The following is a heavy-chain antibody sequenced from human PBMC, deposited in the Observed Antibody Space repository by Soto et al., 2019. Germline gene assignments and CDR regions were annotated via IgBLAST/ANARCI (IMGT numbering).Heavy chain of an antibody. J-gene: IGHJ6*02. CDR1: GFTFSSYA. D-gene: IGHD4-4*01. CDR3: ANSYSNYVGYYYGMDV. Sequence: PGGSLRLSCAASGFTFSSYAMSWVRQAPGKGLEWVSAISGSGGSTYYADSVKGRFTISRDNSKNTLYLQMNSLRAEDTAVYYCANSYSNYVGYYYGMDVWGQGTTVTVSS. CDR2: ISGSGGST. V-gene: IGHV3-23*01.